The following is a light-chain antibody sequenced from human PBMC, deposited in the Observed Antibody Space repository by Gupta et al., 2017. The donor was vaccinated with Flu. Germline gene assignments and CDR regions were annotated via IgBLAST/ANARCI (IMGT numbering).Light chain of an antibody. Sequence: SVLTQPPSASGTPGQRVTISCSGSSSNIGSNTVNWYQQLPGTAPNLLIYSNSKRPSGVPARFFGSKSGTSSSPPISGLQSEEEADYYCAPWDDNRNGWVFGGGTKLTVL. V-gene: IGLV1-44*01. CDR1: SSNIGSNT. CDR3: APWDDNRNGWV. J-gene: IGLJ3*02. CDR2: SNS.